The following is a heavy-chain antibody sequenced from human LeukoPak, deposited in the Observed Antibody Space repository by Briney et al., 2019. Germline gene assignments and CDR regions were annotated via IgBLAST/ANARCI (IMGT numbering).Heavy chain of an antibody. D-gene: IGHD3-16*02. V-gene: IGHV3-21*01. CDR3: ARDKMITFGGVIGSPYDAFDI. CDR2: ISSSSSYI. J-gene: IGHJ3*02. Sequence: PGGSLRLSCAASGFTFSSYSMNWVRQAPGKGLEWVSSISSSSSYIYYADSVKGRFTISRDNAKNLLYLQMNSLRAEDTAVYYCARDKMITFGGVIGSPYDAFDIWGQGTMVTVSS. CDR1: GFTFSSYS.